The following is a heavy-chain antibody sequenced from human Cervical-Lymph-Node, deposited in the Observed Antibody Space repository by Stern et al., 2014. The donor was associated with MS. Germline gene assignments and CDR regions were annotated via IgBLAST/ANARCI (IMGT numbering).Heavy chain of an antibody. D-gene: IGHD6-19*01. Sequence: VQLVESGPGLVKPSETLSLTCTVPGGSISSYYWSWIRQPPGKGLEWIGYIYYSGSTNYNPSLKSRVTISVDTSKNQFSLKLSSVTAADTAVYYCARVSEQWLVPFDYWGQGTLVTVSS. CDR1: GGSISSYY. CDR2: IYYSGST. J-gene: IGHJ4*02. CDR3: ARVSEQWLVPFDY. V-gene: IGHV4-59*01.